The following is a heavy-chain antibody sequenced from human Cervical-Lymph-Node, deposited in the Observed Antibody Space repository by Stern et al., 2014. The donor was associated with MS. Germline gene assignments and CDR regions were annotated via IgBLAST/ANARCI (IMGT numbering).Heavy chain of an antibody. V-gene: IGHV4-4*02. CDR2: IIHPGAT. CDR1: GASLSGVXW. D-gene: IGHD3-16*01. J-gene: IGHJ4*02. Sequence: QVQLQESGPGLXKPSGTLSLTXTVSGASLSGVXWWTWVRQPPGKGLGWIEEIIHPGATNYNPSLRSCVVMLINSSKSQFSLQLTSVTAADTAVYYCARGGGTDSPTYDYWGQGTLVTVS. CDR3: ARGGGTDSPTYDY.